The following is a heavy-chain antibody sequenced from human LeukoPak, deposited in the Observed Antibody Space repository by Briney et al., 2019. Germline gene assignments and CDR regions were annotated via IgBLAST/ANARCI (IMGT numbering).Heavy chain of an antibody. CDR2: ISSSNSYI. V-gene: IGHV3-21*01. J-gene: IGHJ6*03. Sequence: GGSLRLSCAASGFTFNTYTMSWVRQAPGKGLEWVSSISSSNSYIYYADSVKGRFTISRDNAKNSLYLQMNSLRVEDTAVYYCARDPYSGTYGNTYYYYMDVWGKGTTVTISS. CDR3: ARDPYSGTYGNTYYYYMDV. D-gene: IGHD1-26*01. CDR1: GFTFNTYT.